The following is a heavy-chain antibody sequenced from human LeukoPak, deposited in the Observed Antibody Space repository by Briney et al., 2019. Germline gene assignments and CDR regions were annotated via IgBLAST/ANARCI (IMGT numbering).Heavy chain of an antibody. J-gene: IGHJ4*02. V-gene: IGHV1-2*02. CDR1: GYTFTGYY. CDR3: ARDVMVRGVIPSFVY. CDR2: INPNSGGT. D-gene: IGHD3-10*01. Sequence: GASVKVSCKASGYTFTGYYMHWVRRAPGQGLEWMGWINPNSGGTNYAQKFQGRVTMTRDTSISTAYMELSRLRSDDTAVYYCARDVMVRGVIPSFVYWGQGTLVTVSS.